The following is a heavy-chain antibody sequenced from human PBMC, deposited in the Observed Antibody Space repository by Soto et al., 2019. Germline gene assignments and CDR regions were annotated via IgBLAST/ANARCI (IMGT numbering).Heavy chain of an antibody. CDR3: ARGGRRSPGMDV. V-gene: IGHV4-31*03. J-gene: IGHJ6*02. CDR2: IYYSGST. Sequence: QVQLQESGPGLVKPSQTLSLTCTVSGGSISSGGYYWSWIRQHPGKGLEWIGYIYYSGSTYYNPSLNSRVXTXVXPSKNQFSLKLSSVTAADTAVYYCARGGRRSPGMDVWGQGTTVTVSS. CDR1: GGSISSGGYY.